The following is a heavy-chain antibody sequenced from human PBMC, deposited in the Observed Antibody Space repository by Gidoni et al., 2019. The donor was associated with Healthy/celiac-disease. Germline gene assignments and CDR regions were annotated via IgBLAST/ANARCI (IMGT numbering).Heavy chain of an antibody. CDR2: ISGSGGST. V-gene: IGHV3-23*01. CDR1: GFTFTSYA. J-gene: IGHJ6*02. D-gene: IGHD6-6*01. CDR3: AKGAARRYYYYGMDV. Sequence: EVQLLESGGGLVQPGGSLRLSCPASGFTFTSYAMSWVRQAPGKGLEWVSAISGSGGSTYYADSVKGRFTISRDNSKNTLYLQMNSLRAEDTAVYYCAKGAARRYYYYGMDVWGQGTTVTVSS.